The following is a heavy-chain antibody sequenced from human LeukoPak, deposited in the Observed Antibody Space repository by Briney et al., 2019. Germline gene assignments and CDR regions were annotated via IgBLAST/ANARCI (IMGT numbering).Heavy chain of an antibody. D-gene: IGHD3-10*01. CDR2: ITSSSAYT. J-gene: IGHJ4*01. CDR3: AKDGNYYGSGSYYSL. V-gene: IGHV3-21*01. CDR1: GFSFSSYN. Sequence: GGSLRLSCAASGFSFSSYNMNWVRQAPGKGLEWVSSITSSSAYTFYADSVKGRFTISRDNARNSLYLQMNSLRAEDTAVYYCAKDGNYYGSGSYYSLWGHGTLVTVSS.